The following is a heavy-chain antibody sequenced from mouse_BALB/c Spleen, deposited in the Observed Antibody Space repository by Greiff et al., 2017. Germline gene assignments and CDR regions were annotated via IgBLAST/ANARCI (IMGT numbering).Heavy chain of an antibody. CDR3: ARERNGVYAMDY. CDR1: GFSLTGYG. J-gene: IGHJ4*01. Sequence: QVQLQQSGPGLVAPSQSLSITCTVSGFSLTGYGVNWVRQPPGKGLEWLGMIWGDGSTDYNSALKSRLSISKDNSKSQVFLKMNSLQTDDTARYYCARERNGVYAMDYRGEENSDTASS. CDR2: IWGDGST. V-gene: IGHV2-6-7*01. D-gene: IGHD1-1*01.